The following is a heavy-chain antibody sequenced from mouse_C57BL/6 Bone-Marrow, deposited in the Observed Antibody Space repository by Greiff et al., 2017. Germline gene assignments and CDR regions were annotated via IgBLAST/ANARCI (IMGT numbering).Heavy chain of an antibody. CDR1: GYNITDDY. V-gene: IGHV14-4*01. CDR3: NTAWEDY. J-gene: IGHJ2*01. CDR2: IDPENGDT. Sequence: VQLQQSGAELVRPGASVKLSCTASGYNITDDYMHWVKQRPEQGLEWIGGIDPENGDTIYTPKFKGKATMTADTSATTAYLQLSSLTSEVTAINFWNTAWEDYWGQGTTLTVSS. D-gene: IGHD4-1*01.